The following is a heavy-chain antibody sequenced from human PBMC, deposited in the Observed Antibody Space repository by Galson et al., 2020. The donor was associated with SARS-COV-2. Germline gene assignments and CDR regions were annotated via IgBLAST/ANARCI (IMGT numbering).Heavy chain of an antibody. V-gene: IGHV4-39*07. CDR1: GDFISRSSKY. CDR2: IYSRGST. Sequence: SETLSLTCTVSGDFISRSSKYWAWIHQPPGKGLEWIGSIYSRGSTYHNPSLRSRVTMSVDTSKNQFSLKLSSVTASDMAVYYCARWTTVAGTSNPEKPFDYWGQGTLVTVSS. D-gene: IGHD6-19*01. CDR3: ARWTTVAGTSNPEKPFDY. J-gene: IGHJ4*02.